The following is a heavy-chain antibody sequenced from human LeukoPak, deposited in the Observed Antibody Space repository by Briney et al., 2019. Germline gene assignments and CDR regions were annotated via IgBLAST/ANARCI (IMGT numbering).Heavy chain of an antibody. Sequence: SETLSLTCTVSGGSISSSAYHWGWIRQPPGKGLEWVGYIYYSGSTNYNPSLKSRVTISVDTSKNQFSLKLSSVTAADTAVYYCARNRRYGFNWFDPWGQGTLVTVSS. CDR1: GGSISSSAYH. CDR3: ARNRRYGFNWFDP. V-gene: IGHV4-61*05. CDR2: IYYSGST. D-gene: IGHD4-17*01. J-gene: IGHJ5*02.